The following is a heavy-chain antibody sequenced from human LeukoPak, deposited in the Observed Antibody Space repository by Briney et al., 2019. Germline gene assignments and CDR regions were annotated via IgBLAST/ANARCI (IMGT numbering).Heavy chain of an antibody. J-gene: IGHJ4*02. CDR1: GGTFSSYA. CDR2: IIPIFGTA. V-gene: IGHV1-69*13. D-gene: IGHD3-3*01. CDR3: ARDGGSDYDFWSGYYW. Sequence: SVKVSCKASGGTFSSYAISWVRQAPGQGLEWMGGIIPIFGTANYAQKFQGRVTITADESTSTAHMELSSLRSEDTAVYYCARDGGSDYDFWSGYYWWGQGTLVTVSS.